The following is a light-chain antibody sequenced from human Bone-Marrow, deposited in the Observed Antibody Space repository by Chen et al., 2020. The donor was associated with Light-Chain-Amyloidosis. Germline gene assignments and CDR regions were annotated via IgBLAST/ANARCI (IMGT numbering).Light chain of an antibody. V-gene: IGLV3-25*03. CDR2: KDS. J-gene: IGLJ3*02. CDR1: ALPSQY. CDR3: QSVDTSGSYWV. Sequence: SYWLTPPPPVSVSPGKKGRNTCAAAALPSQYAYWYQQKPGQAPVLVISKDSERPSRIPERFSGSSSGTTVTLIISGVQAEDEAEYYCQSVDTSGSYWVFGGGTKLTVL.